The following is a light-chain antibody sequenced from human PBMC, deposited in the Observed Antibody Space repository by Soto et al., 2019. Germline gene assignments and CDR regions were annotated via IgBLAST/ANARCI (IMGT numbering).Light chain of an antibody. CDR2: DVS. CDR3: SSYTSSSTLGYV. CDR1: SSDVGGYNY. V-gene: IGLV2-14*01. Sequence: QSVLTQPASVSGSPGQSITISCTGTSSDVGGYNYVSWYQQHPGKAPKLMIYDVSNRPSGVSNRFSGSKSGNTASLTISGLQAEDEAHYYCSSYTSSSTLGYVFGTGTKLTVL. J-gene: IGLJ1*01.